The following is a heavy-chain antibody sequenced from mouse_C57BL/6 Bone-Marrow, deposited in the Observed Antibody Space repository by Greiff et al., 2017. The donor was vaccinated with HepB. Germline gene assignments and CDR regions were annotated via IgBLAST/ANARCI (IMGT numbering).Heavy chain of an antibody. CDR1: GYSITSGYY. V-gene: IGHV3-6*01. CDR2: ISYDGSN. D-gene: IGHD1-1*01. J-gene: IGHJ3*01. Sequence: VQLKESGPGLVKPSQSLSLTCSVTGYSITSGYYWNWIRQFPGSKLEWMGYISYDGSNNYNPSLKNRISITRDTSKNQFFLKLNSVTTEDTATYYCARGDYGSSPWFAYWGQGTLVTVSA. CDR3: ARGDYGSSPWFAY.